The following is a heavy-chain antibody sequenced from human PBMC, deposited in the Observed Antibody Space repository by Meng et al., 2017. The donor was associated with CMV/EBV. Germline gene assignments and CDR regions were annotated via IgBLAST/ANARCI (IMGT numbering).Heavy chain of an antibody. Sequence: SVKVSCKASGDTFSSYAISWVRQAPGQGLEWMGGIIPIFGTANYAQKFQGRVTITTDESTSTAYMELSSLRSEDTAVYYCARERIQPQYYYYYYGMDVWGQGTTVTVSS. CDR2: IIPIFGTA. D-gene: IGHD5-18*01. CDR3: ARERIQPQYYYYYYGMDV. V-gene: IGHV1-69*05. CDR1: GDTFSSYA. J-gene: IGHJ6*02.